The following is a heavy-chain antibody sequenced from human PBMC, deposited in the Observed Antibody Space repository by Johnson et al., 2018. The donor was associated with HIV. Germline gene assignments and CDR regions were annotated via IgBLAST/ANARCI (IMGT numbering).Heavy chain of an antibody. V-gene: IGHV3-48*04. CDR3: ARGQLDNAFDI. CDR1: GFTFSSYA. Sequence: EVQLVESGGGVVQPGRSLRVSCAASGFTFSSYAMHWVRQAPGKGLEWVAGISWNSGSIYYADSVKGRFTISRDNAKNSLYLQMNSLRAEDTSVYYCARGQLDNAFDIWGQGTMVTVFS. CDR2: ISWNSGSI. D-gene: IGHD6-13*01. J-gene: IGHJ3*02.